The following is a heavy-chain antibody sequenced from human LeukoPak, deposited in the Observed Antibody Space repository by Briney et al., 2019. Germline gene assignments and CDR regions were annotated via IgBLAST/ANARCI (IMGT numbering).Heavy chain of an antibody. V-gene: IGHV4-59*08. CDR1: GASVSSYY. CDR2: VYYSGST. D-gene: IGHD6-19*01. Sequence: KPSETLSLTCTVSGASVSSYYWSGIRQPPGKGLEWIGYVYYSGSTNYNPSLKSRVSISVDTSKNQFSLNLSSVTAADTAVYYCAAFRQWLVILDYWGQGTLVTVSS. J-gene: IGHJ4*02. CDR3: AAFRQWLVILDY.